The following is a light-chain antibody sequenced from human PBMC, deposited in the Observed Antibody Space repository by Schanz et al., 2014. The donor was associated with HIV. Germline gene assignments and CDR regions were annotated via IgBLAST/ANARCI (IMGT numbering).Light chain of an antibody. J-gene: IGKJ2*01. V-gene: IGKV1-39*01. CDR3: LQSYFTPYT. CDR2: AAS. Sequence: DIQMTQSPSSLTASVGDRVTITCRASQSISTNLNWFQQTPGQSPKLLIFAASFLQSGVPSRFSASGSGTEFTLTISGLQPEDFGTFYCLQSYFTPYTFGQGTQLEI. CDR1: QSISTN.